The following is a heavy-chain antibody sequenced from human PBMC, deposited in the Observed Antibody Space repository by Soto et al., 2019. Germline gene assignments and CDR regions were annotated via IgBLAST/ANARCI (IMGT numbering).Heavy chain of an antibody. J-gene: IGHJ4*02. D-gene: IGHD2-21*02. V-gene: IGHV1-46*01. CDR1: GYTFTSYY. Sequence: ASVKVSCKASGYTFTSYYMHWVRQAPGQGLEWMGIINPSGGSTSYAQKFQGRVTMTRDTSTSTVYMELSSLRSEDTAVYYCARENIVVVSDPGGFDYWGQGTLVTVSS. CDR3: ARENIVVVSDPGGFDY. CDR2: INPSGGST.